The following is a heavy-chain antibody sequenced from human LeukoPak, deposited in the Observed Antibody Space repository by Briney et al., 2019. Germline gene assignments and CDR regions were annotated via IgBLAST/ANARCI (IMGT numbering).Heavy chain of an antibody. CDR3: ARRRGNSGYDSFDY. J-gene: IGHJ4*02. CDR1: GGSFSGYY. D-gene: IGHD5-12*01. CDR2: IYYSGST. Sequence: SETLSLTCAVYGGSFSGYYWSWIRQPPGKGLEWIGYIYYSGSTNYNPSLKSRVTISVDTSKNQFSLKLSPVTAADTAVYYCARRRGNSGYDSFDYWGQGTLVTVSS. V-gene: IGHV4-59*08.